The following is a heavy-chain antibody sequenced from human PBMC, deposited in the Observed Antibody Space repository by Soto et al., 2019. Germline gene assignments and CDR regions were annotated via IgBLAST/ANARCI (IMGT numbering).Heavy chain of an antibody. J-gene: IGHJ4*02. CDR1: GFSFNNHG. CDR2: IWYDGSYK. V-gene: IGHV3-33*01. D-gene: IGHD2-8*01. Sequence: QVQLAESGGGVVQPGRSLRLSCAASGFSFNNHGMHWVRQAPGKGLEWVAVIWYDGSYKYYADSVKGRFTISRDNSKNTLYMQRNSLRAEDTALYYCARSHMVSYYFDSWGQGNLVTVSS. CDR3: ARSHMVSYYFDS.